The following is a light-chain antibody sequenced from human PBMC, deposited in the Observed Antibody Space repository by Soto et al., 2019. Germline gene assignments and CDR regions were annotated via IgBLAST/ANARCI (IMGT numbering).Light chain of an antibody. J-gene: IGKJ1*01. V-gene: IGKV1-8*01. CDR1: QAISTY. CDR2: AAS. Sequence: AIRMTQSPSSFSASAGDRVAITCRASQAISTYLDWYQQRPGKAPKLLMYAASTLQGGVPSRFSGSGSGTEFTLTISGLQSEDIATYYCQQYYGFPRTFGQGTKVEIK. CDR3: QQYYGFPRT.